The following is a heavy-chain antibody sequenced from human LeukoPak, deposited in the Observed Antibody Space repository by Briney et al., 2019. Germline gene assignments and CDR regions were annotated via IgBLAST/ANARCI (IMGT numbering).Heavy chain of an antibody. Sequence: SQTLSLTCSVSGGSISSGVYYWTWIRQHPGSGLEWIGFVCYSGNTYYNPSLKSRVTISVDTSKNQFSLKVSSMTAADTAVYYCARDRGSRGMDVWGQGTTVTVSS. CDR1: GGSISSGVYY. CDR2: VCYSGNT. CDR3: ARDRGSRGMDV. D-gene: IGHD1-1*01. V-gene: IGHV4-31*03. J-gene: IGHJ6*02.